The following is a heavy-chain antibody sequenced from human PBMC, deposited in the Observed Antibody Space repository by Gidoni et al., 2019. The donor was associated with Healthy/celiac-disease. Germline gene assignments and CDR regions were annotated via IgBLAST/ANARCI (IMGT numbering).Heavy chain of an antibody. Sequence: QVQLVQSGAEVKKPGASVKVSCKASGYTFTGYYRHWVRQAPGQGLEWMGWINPNSGGTNYAQKFQGRVTMTRDTSISTAYMELSRLRSDDTAVYYCARAGRPYYYDSSGSRVDYWGQGTLVTVSS. J-gene: IGHJ4*02. V-gene: IGHV1-2*02. CDR2: INPNSGGT. CDR1: GYTFTGYY. CDR3: ARAGRPYYYDSSGSRVDY. D-gene: IGHD3-22*01.